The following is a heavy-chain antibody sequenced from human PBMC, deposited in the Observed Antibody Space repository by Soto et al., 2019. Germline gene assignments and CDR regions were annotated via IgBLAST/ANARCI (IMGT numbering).Heavy chain of an antibody. CDR2: ISYDGSNK. CDR3: ARDSLSLDILTGYYIPYYYYYGMDV. Sequence: GGSLRLSCAASGFTFSSYAMHWVRQAPGKGLEWVAVISYDGSNKYYADSVEGRFTISRDNSKNTLYLQMNSLRAEDTAVYYCARDSLSLDILTGYYIPYYYYYGMDVWGQGTTVTVSS. CDR1: GFTFSSYA. J-gene: IGHJ6*02. D-gene: IGHD3-9*01. V-gene: IGHV3-30-3*01.